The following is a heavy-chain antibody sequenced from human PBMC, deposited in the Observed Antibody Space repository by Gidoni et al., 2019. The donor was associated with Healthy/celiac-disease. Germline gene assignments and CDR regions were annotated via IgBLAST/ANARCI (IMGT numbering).Heavy chain of an antibody. CDR2: IYYSGST. CDR3: ASDYGSGSIDY. CDR1: GGSISSYY. D-gene: IGHD3-10*01. Sequence: QVQLQESGPGLVKPSETLSLTCTVSGGSISSYYWSWIRQPPGKGLEWIGYIYYSGSTNSNPSLKSRVTISVDTSKNQFSLKLSSVTAADTAVYYCASDYGSGSIDYWGQGTLVTVSS. J-gene: IGHJ4*02. V-gene: IGHV4-59*01.